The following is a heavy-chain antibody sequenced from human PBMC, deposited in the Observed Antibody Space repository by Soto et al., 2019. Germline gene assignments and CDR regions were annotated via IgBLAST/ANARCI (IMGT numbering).Heavy chain of an antibody. V-gene: IGHV3-66*01. CDR2: ISNRGDT. J-gene: IGHJ3*02. Sequence: EVQLVESGGGLVQPGGSLRLSCTASGFIVSNTYVNWVRQAPGKGLEWVSVISNRGDTHYADSVRGRFSLSRDMSDNTLHLHMNNLRVEDTAVYYCAREPRYCSGGSCSITGDAYEIGGQGTMVTVSS. CDR1: GFIVSNTY. CDR3: AREPRYCSGGSCSITGDAYEI. D-gene: IGHD2-15*01.